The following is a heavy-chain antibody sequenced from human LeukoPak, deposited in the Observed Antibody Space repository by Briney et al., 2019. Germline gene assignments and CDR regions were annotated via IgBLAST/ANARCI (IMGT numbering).Heavy chain of an antibody. Sequence: GGSLRLSCAASGFTFSSYGMHWVCQAPGKGLEWVAVISYDGSNKYYADSVKGRFTISRDNSKNTLYLQMNSLRVEDTAVYYCARVYETNGYLYWGQGSLVTVSS. J-gene: IGHJ4*02. CDR3: ARVYETNGYLY. V-gene: IGHV3-30*03. CDR1: GFTFSSYG. D-gene: IGHD3-22*01. CDR2: ISYDGSNK.